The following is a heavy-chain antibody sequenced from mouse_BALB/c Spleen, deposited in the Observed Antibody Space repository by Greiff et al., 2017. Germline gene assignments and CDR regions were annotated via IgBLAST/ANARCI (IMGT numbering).Heavy chain of an antibody. Sequence: VQLQQSGPELVKPGASVKISCKASGYAFSSSWMNWVKQRPGQGLEWIGRIYPGDGDTNYNGKFKGKATLTADKSSSTAYMQLSSLTSVDSAVYFCARGGDGYFLFAYWGQGTLVTVSA. V-gene: IGHV1-82*01. CDR1: GYAFSSSW. J-gene: IGHJ3*01. CDR2: IYPGDGDT. CDR3: ARGGDGYFLFAY. D-gene: IGHD2-3*01.